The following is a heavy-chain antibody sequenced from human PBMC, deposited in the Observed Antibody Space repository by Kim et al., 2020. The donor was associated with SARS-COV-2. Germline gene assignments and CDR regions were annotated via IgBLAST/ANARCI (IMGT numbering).Heavy chain of an antibody. CDR3: ARATYYDFWSGFEEYYYYYDGMDV. J-gene: IGHJ6*02. V-gene: IGHV3-21*01. CDR2: ISSSSSYI. CDR1: GFTFSSYS. Sequence: GGSLRLSCAASGFTFSSYSMNWVRQAPGKGLEWVSSISSSSSYIYYADSVKGRFTISRDNAKNSLYLQMNSLRAEDTAVYYCARATYYDFWSGFEEYYYYYDGMDVWGQGTTVTVSS. D-gene: IGHD3-3*01.